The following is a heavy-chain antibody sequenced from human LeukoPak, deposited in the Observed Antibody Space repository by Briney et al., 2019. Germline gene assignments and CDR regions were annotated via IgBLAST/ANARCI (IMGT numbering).Heavy chain of an antibody. CDR1: GFTFSNYG. V-gene: IGHV3-33*01. CDR2: IWSDGGNK. CDR3: ARALFAGAFFGMDV. Sequence: GGSLRLSCAASGFTFSNYGIHWVRQAPGKGLEWVAIIWSDGGNKYYADSVKGRFTISRDNSKSTLYLQMNSLRAEDTAVYYCARALFAGAFFGMDVWGQGTTVTVSS. J-gene: IGHJ6*02. D-gene: IGHD2/OR15-2a*01.